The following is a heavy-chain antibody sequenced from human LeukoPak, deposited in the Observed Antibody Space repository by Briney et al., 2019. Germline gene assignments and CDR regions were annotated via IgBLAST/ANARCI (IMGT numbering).Heavy chain of an antibody. CDR2: INPNSGGT. D-gene: IGHD2-2*02. CDR3: ATSDIVVVPAAIPYY. J-gene: IGHJ4*02. CDR1: GYTFTGYY. V-gene: IGHV1-2*02. Sequence: ASVKVSCKASGYTFTGYYMHWVRQAPGQGLEWMGWINPNSGGTNYAQKFQGRVTMTRDTSISTAYMELSRLRSDNTAVYYCATSDIVVVPAAIPYYWGQGTLVTVSS.